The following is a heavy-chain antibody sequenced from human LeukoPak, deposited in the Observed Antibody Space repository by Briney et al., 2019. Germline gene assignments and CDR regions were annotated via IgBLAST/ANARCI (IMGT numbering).Heavy chain of an antibody. V-gene: IGHV3-7*03. CDR3: ARGGGLDV. CDR2: INHNGNVN. D-gene: IGHD3-16*01. Sequence: GSSLRLSCAASGFTFSSYWMNWARQAPGKGLEWVASINHNGNVNYYVDSVKGRFTISRDNAKNSLYLQMSNLRAEDTAVYFCARGGGLDVWGQGATVTVSS. J-gene: IGHJ6*02. CDR1: GFTFSSYW.